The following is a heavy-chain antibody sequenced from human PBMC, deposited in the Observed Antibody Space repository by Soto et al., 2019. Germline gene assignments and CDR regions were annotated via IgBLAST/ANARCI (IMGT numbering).Heavy chain of an antibody. CDR3: ATGPVYYYYGMDV. CDR2: ISSSGSTI. CDR1: GFTFSDYY. V-gene: IGHV3-11*01. J-gene: IGHJ6*02. Sequence: GGSLRFSCAASGFTFSDYYMSWIRQAPGKGLEWVSYISSSGSTIYYADSVKGRFTISRDNAKNSLYLQMNSLRAEDTAVYYCATGPVYYYYGMDVWGQGTTVTVSS.